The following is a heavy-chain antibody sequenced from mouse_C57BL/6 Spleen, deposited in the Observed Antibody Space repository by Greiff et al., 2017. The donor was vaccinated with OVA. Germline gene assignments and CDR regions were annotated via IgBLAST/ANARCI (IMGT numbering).Heavy chain of an antibody. J-gene: IGHJ2*01. D-gene: IGHD2-4*01. CDR3: ARWEDYDGGY. Sequence: QVHVKQSGAELVKPGASVKISCKASGYAFSSYWMNWVKQRPGKGLEWIGQIYPGDGDTNYNGKFKGKATLTADKSSSTAYMQLSSLTSEDSAVYFCARWEDYDGGYWGQGTTLTVSS. CDR2: IYPGDGDT. CDR1: GYAFSSYW. V-gene: IGHV1-80*01.